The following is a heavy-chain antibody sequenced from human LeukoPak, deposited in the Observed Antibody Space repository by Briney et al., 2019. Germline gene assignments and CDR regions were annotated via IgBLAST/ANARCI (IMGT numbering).Heavy chain of an antibody. CDR3: ASGSGSYRTPYYYMDV. CDR2: IYSGGST. J-gene: IGHJ6*03. D-gene: IGHD3-10*01. CDR1: RFTVSINY. Sequence: GGSLSLSCAASRFTVSINYMRWVRQAPGKGLEGVSVIYSGGSTYYADSVKGRFTISRDNSKNTLYLQMNSLRAEDTAVYYCASGSGSYRTPYYYMDVWGTGTTVTVSS. V-gene: IGHV3-53*01.